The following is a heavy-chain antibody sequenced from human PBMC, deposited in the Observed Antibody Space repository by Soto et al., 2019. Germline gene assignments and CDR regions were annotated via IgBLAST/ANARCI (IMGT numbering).Heavy chain of an antibody. CDR3: ARGVGYCSGGSCSD. Sequence: SETLSLTCAVYGGSFSGYYWSWIRQPPGKGLEWIGEINHSGSTNYNPSLKSRVTISVDTSKNQFSLKLSSVTAADTAVYYCARGVGYCSGGSCSDWGQGTLVTVSS. CDR2: INHSGST. D-gene: IGHD2-15*01. V-gene: IGHV4-34*01. J-gene: IGHJ4*02. CDR1: GGSFSGYY.